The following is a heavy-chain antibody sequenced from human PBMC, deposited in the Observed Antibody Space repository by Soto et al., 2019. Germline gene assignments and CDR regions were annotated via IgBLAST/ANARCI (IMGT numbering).Heavy chain of an antibody. J-gene: IGHJ3*02. Sequence: EVQLVESGGGLVKPGGSLRLSCAASGFTFSSYSMNWVRQAPGKGLEWVSSISSSSSYIYYADSVKGRFTISRDNAKNSLYLQMNSLRAEDTAVYYCARGTRRRYNWNGGNAFDIWGQGTMVTVSS. CDR2: ISSSSSYI. D-gene: IGHD1-1*01. CDR3: ARGTRRRYNWNGGNAFDI. CDR1: GFTFSSYS. V-gene: IGHV3-21*01.